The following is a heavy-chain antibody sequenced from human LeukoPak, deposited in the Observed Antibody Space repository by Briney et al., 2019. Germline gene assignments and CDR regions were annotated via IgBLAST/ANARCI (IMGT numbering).Heavy chain of an antibody. CDR2: ISGSGGST. J-gene: IGHJ4*02. V-gene: IGHV3-23*01. CDR3: AKDFSSSWYTGYFDY. Sequence: PGGSLRLSCAASGFTFSSYGMSWVRQAPGKGLEWVSAISGSGGSTYYADSVKGRFTISRDNSKNTLYLQMNSLRAEDTAVYYCAKDFSSSWYTGYFDYWGQGTLVTVSS. D-gene: IGHD6-13*01. CDR1: GFTFSSYG.